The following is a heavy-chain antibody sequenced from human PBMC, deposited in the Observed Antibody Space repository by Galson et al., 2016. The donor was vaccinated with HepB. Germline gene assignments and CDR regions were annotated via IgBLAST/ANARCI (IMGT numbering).Heavy chain of an antibody. D-gene: IGHD6-19*01. V-gene: IGHV1-58*01. CDR1: GFTFTSSA. CDR3: AARGYSSGLYGMDV. J-gene: IGHJ6*02. Sequence: SVKVSCKASGFTFTSSAVQWVRQARGQRLEWIGWIVVGSGNTNYAQMFQERVTITRDMSTSTAYMELSSLSSEDTAVYYCAARGYSSGLYGMDVWGQGTTVTVSS. CDR2: IVVGSGNT.